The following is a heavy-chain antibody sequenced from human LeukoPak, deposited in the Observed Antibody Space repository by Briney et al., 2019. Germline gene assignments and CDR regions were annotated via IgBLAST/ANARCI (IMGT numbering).Heavy chain of an antibody. D-gene: IGHD6-13*01. CDR2: ISSSSSYI. CDR1: GFPFSSYS. Sequence: GGSLRLSCAAAGFPFSSYSMNWVRQAPGKGLEWVSSISSSSSYIYYADSVKGRFTISRDNSKNTLYLQMNSLRAEDTAVYYCARGIAPPTAYYYYGMDVWGQGTTVTVSS. J-gene: IGHJ6*02. V-gene: IGHV3-21*01. CDR3: ARGIAPPTAYYYYGMDV.